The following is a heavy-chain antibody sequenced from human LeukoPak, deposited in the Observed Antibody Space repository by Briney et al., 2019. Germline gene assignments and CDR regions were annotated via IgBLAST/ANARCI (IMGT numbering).Heavy chain of an antibody. V-gene: IGHV3-30*04. CDR3: ARDHSGWTFDY. D-gene: IGHD6-19*01. Sequence: GRSLRLSCAASGFTFSSYAMHWVRQAPCKGLDGVAVISYDGSNKYYADSVKGRFTISRDNSKNTLYLQMNSLRAEDTAVYYCARDHSGWTFDYWGQGTLVTVCS. CDR2: ISYDGSNK. J-gene: IGHJ4*02. CDR1: GFTFSSYA.